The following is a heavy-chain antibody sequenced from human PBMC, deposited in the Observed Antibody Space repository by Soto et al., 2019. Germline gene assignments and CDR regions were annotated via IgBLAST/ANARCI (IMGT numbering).Heavy chain of an antibody. D-gene: IGHD5-18*01. CDR3: AGRRDGYSLFDY. CDR1: GGSFSGYY. J-gene: IGHJ4*02. Sequence: LTCAVYGGSFSGYYWSWIRQPPGKGLEWIGEINHSGSTNYNPSLKSRVTISVDTSKSQLSLKLSSATAADTALYYCAGRRDGYSLFDYWGQGTLVTVS. V-gene: IGHV4-34*01. CDR2: INHSGST.